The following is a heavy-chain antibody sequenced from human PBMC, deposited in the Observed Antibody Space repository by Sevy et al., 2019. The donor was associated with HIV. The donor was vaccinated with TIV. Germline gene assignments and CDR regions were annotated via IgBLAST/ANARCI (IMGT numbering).Heavy chain of an antibody. V-gene: IGHV3-23*01. D-gene: IGHD4-17*01. CDR3: AKGLRGTTTNNWFDP. Sequence: GGSLRLSCAASGFPFSSYAMSWVRQAPGKGLEWVSTISGSGGSAYYADSVKGRFTISRDNSKNTLFLQMHILRAEDRAVYYCAKGLRGTTTNNWFDPWGQGTLITVSS. CDR2: ISGSGGSA. J-gene: IGHJ5*02. CDR1: GFPFSSYA.